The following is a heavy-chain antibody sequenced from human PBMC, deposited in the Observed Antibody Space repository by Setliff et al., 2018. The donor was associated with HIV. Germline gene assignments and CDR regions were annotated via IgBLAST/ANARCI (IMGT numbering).Heavy chain of an antibody. CDR2: INTGNGNT. CDR1: GYSFASHS. V-gene: IGHV1-3*04. J-gene: IGHJ5*01. Sequence: APVKGSWQASGYSFASHSLHWVRQAPGQGLEWMGWINTGNGNTKYSQKFQDRVTITKDTSANTGYMELSGLRSEDTAVYYCARDRVPKRGYTYRAPHFDSWGQGTLVTVSS. D-gene: IGHD5-12*01. CDR3: ARDRVPKRGYTYRAPHFDS.